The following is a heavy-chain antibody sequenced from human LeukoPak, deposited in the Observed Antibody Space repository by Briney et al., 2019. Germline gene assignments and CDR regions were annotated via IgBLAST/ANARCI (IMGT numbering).Heavy chain of an antibody. V-gene: IGHV4-34*01. CDR1: GGPFSGYF. CDR3: ARRYYYNLGSFPFDF. CDR2: IHNSGTT. J-gene: IGHJ4*02. Sequence: SETLSLTCAVSGGPFSGYFWSWIRQSSGKGLEWIGEIHNSGTTNYNPCLNSRVTISEDTSKNHFYLNLSSVTAADTAVYYCARRYYYNLGSFPFDFWGQGTLVTVSS. D-gene: IGHD3-10*01.